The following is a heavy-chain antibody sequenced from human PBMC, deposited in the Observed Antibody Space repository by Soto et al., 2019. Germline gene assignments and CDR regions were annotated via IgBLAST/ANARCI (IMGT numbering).Heavy chain of an antibody. CDR2: IYYSGST. CDR3: ARTYYYGSGSYFGSDYFDY. Sequence: QLQLQESGPGLVKPSETLSLTCTVSGGSISSSSYYWGWIRQPPGKGLEWIGSIYYSGSTYYNPSLKSRVTISVDTSQNQFSLKLSSVTAADTAVYYCARTYYYGSGSYFGSDYFDYWGQGTLVTVSS. V-gene: IGHV4-39*01. CDR1: GGSISSSSYY. J-gene: IGHJ4*02. D-gene: IGHD3-10*01.